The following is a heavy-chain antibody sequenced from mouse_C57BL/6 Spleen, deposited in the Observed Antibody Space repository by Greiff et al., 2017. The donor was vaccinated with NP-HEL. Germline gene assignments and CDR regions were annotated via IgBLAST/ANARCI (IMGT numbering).Heavy chain of an antibody. CDR1: GFSLTSYG. J-gene: IGHJ1*03. CDR3: AKRAWDTSYWYFDV. Sequence: VQVVESGPGLVQPSQSLSITCTVSGFSLTSYGVHWVRQSPGKGLEWLGVIWRGGSTDYNAAFMSRLSITKDNSKSQVFFKMNSLQADDTAIYYCAKRAWDTSYWYFDVWGTGTTVTVSS. V-gene: IGHV2-5*01. CDR2: IWRGGST. D-gene: IGHD4-1*01.